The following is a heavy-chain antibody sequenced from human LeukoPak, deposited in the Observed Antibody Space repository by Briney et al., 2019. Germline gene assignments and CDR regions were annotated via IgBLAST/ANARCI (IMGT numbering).Heavy chain of an antibody. Sequence: GGSLRLSCAASGFTFDDYAMHWVRQAPGKGLEWVSGISWNSGSIGYADSVKGRFTISRDNAKNSLYLQMNSLRAEDTASYYCAKDSIAVAGTATYFDYWGQGTLVTVSS. CDR1: GFTFDDYA. CDR2: ISWNSGSI. CDR3: AKDSIAVAGTATYFDY. J-gene: IGHJ4*02. D-gene: IGHD6-19*01. V-gene: IGHV3-9*01.